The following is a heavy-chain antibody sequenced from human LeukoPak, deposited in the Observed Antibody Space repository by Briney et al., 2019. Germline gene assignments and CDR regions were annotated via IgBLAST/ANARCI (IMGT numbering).Heavy chain of an antibody. CDR3: AAGWYFDY. V-gene: IGHV3-23*01. CDR2: ISDSGRNT. D-gene: IGHD2-15*01. CDR1: GFTFSSYA. J-gene: IGHJ4*02. Sequence: RGSLRLSCAASGFTFSSYAMSWVRQTPGKGLEWVSAISDSGRNTYYADFVKGRFTISRDDSKNTLYLQMNSLRAEDTAVYYCAAGWYFDYWGQGTLVTVSS.